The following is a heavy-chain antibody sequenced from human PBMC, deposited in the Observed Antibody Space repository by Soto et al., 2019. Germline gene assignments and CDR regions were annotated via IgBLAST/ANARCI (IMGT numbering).Heavy chain of an antibody. CDR3: ARGPWERRDFDS. CDR1: GGSISSGDYY. D-gene: IGHD3-16*01. Sequence: QVQLQESGPGLVKPSQTLSLTCTVSGGSISSGDYYWTWIRQHPGKGLEWIGYIYYSGSTYYNPSLKSRVSISVDTSNNQFSLTLTSVTAADMAVYYCARGPWERRDFDSWGQGTLVTVSS. V-gene: IGHV4-31*03. J-gene: IGHJ4*02. CDR2: IYYSGST.